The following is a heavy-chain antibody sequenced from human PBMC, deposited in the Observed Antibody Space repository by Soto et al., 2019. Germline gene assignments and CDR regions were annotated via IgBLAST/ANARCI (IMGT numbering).Heavy chain of an antibody. CDR3: AQTHGWPGFDY. V-gene: IGHV4-59*01. Sequence: QVQLQESGPGLVKSSETMSLTCTASGGSISSGYWNWIRQPPGKGLEWIGHIYNGESTNYNPSLKSRVTISVDTSKNQFSLKLGSVTAADTAVYYCAQTHGWPGFDYWGQGILVTVSS. CDR1: GGSISSGY. D-gene: IGHD6-19*01. J-gene: IGHJ4*02. CDR2: IYNGEST.